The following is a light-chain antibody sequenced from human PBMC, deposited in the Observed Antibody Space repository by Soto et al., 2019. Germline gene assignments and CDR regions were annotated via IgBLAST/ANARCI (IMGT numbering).Light chain of an antibody. CDR3: QSCDSSLSAYV. CDR2: GNI. J-gene: IGLJ1*01. CDR1: SSNLGADYD. Sequence: QSVLTQPPSVSGAPGQRVTISCTVSSSNLGADYDVHWYQLLPGTAPKLLIYGNINRPSGVPDRFSGSKSATSASLAITGLQAEDEADYYCQSCDSSLSAYVFGAGTKVTLL. V-gene: IGLV1-40*01.